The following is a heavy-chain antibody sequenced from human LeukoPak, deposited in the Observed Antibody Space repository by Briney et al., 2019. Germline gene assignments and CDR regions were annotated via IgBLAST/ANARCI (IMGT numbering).Heavy chain of an antibody. J-gene: IGHJ5*02. CDR2: FYYSGST. CDR3: ARGKESNYINWFDP. D-gene: IGHD4-11*01. CDR1: GGSISSFGYY. Sequence: SETLSLTCSVSGGSISSFGYYWGWFRQPPGKGLEWIGTFYYSGSTYYNPSLKSRVTISVDTSRNQLSLKVTSATAADTAVYYCARGKESNYINWFDPWGQGTLVTVSS. V-gene: IGHV4-39*07.